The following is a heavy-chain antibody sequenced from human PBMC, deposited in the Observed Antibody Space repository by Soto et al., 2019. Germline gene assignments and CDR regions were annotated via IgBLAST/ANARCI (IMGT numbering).Heavy chain of an antibody. CDR3: ARAGEYSSSSFDY. Sequence: PGGSLRLSCAASGFTFSSYSMNWVRQAPGKGLGWVSSISSSSSYIYYADSVKGRFTISRDNAKNSLYLQMNSLRAEDTAVYYCARAGEYSSSSFDYWGQGTLVTVSS. D-gene: IGHD6-6*01. V-gene: IGHV3-21*01. CDR2: ISSSSSYI. J-gene: IGHJ4*02. CDR1: GFTFSSYS.